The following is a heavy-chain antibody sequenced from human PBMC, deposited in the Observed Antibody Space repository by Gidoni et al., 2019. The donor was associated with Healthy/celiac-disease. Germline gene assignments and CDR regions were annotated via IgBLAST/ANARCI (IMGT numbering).Heavy chain of an antibody. CDR3: AREPHYYDSSGASGMDV. V-gene: IGHV1-18*01. J-gene: IGHJ6*02. Sequence: QVQLVQSGAEVKKPGASVTVSCKPSGYTFTSYGISWVRQAPGQGLERMGWISAYNGNTNYAQKLQGRVTMTTDTSTSTAYMELRSLRSDDTAVYYCAREPHYYDSSGASGMDVWGQGTTVTVSS. CDR1: GYTFTSYG. D-gene: IGHD3-22*01. CDR2: ISAYNGNT.